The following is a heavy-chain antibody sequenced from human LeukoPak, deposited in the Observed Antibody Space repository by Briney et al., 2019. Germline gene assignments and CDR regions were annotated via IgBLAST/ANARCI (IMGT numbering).Heavy chain of an antibody. CDR1: GGTFSSYA. CDR2: IIPIFGTA. V-gene: IGHV1-69*13. J-gene: IGHJ6*02. CDR3: ARDGDYSNYGGPYYYYGMDV. Sequence: ASVKVSCKVSGGTFSSYAISWVRQAPGQGLEWMGGIIPIFGTANYAQKFQGRVTITADESTSTAYMELSSLRSEDTAVYYCARDGDYSNYGGPYYYYGMDVWGQGTTVTVSS. D-gene: IGHD4-11*01.